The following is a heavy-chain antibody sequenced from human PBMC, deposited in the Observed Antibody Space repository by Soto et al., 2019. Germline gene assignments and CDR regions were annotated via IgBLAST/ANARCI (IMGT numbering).Heavy chain of an antibody. J-gene: IGHJ4*02. CDR2: INPRDGKT. Sequence: QVQLVQSGPEVKKPGAPVKIACKASGYPFTSQYIHWVRHAPGQGFQWMGIINPRDGKTTYAQNFQCTVTMPRDKSTTTIYLEPTSLTSDDTSVYYCGRLGQVLAETFDSWGQGTLITVSS. CDR1: GYPFTSQY. D-gene: IGHD3-3*01. CDR3: GRLGQVLAETFDS. V-gene: IGHV1-46*01.